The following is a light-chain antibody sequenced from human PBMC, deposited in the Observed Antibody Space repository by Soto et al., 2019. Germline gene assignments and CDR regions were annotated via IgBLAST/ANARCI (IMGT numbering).Light chain of an antibody. J-gene: IGLJ1*01. Sequence: QSALTQPASWSGSPGQSITISCTGTSSDVGGYNYVSWYQQHPGKAPKLMIYDVSNRPSGVSNRFSGSKSGNTASLTISGLQAEDEADYYCSSYTSSSTLEDVFGTGTKVTVL. CDR2: DVS. V-gene: IGLV2-14*01. CDR1: SSDVGGYNY. CDR3: SSYTSSSTLEDV.